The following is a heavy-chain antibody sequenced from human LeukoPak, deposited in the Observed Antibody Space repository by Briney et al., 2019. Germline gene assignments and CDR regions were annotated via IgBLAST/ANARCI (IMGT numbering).Heavy chain of an antibody. J-gene: IGHJ4*02. CDR2: ISAYNGNT. CDR1: GYTFTSYG. Sequence: ASVKVSCKASGYTFTSYGISWVRQAPGQGLEWMGWISAYNGNTNYAQKLQGRVTMTTDTSTNTAYMELRSLRSDDTAVYYCASRKRASGDSSGLDWGQGTLVTVSS. D-gene: IGHD3-22*01. V-gene: IGHV1-18*01. CDR3: ASRKRASGDSSGLD.